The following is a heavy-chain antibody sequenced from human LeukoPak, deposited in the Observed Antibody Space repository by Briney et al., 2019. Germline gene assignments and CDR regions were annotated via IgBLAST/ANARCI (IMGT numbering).Heavy chain of an antibody. CDR1: GGSICSGGYC. Sequence: PSETLSLTCTVSGGSICSGGYCWRCTRQHPGKCLEWIGYIYYSGSTYYNPSLKSRVTISVDTSKNQFSLKLSSVTAADTAVYYCASLGVDPPLVSDYWGQGTLVTVSS. CDR2: IYYSGST. V-gene: IGHV4-31*03. CDR3: ASLGVDPPLVSDY. D-gene: IGHD2-8*01. J-gene: IGHJ4*02.